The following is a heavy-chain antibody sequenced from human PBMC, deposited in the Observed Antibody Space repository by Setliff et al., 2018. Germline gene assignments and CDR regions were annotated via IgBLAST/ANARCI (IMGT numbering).Heavy chain of an antibody. J-gene: IGHJ4*02. V-gene: IGHV3-23*01. CDR2: ISGSGGST. D-gene: IGHD4-17*01. CDR1: GFTFSSYA. CDR3: ARDWRDYGAMGY. Sequence: GGSLRLSCAASGFTFSSYAMSWVRQAPGKGLEWVSAISGSGGSTYYADSVKGRFTISRDNSKNTLYLQMNSLRAEDTAVYYCARDWRDYGAMGYWGQGTLVTVSS.